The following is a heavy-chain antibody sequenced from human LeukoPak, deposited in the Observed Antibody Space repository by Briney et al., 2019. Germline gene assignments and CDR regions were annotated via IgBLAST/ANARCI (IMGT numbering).Heavy chain of an antibody. CDR1: GGSFSGYY. CDR3: ARGVVVLAAPASRRPYFDY. Sequence: KPSETLSLTCAVYGGSFSGYYWSWIRQPPGKGLEWIGEINHSGSTNYNPSLKSRVTISVDTSKNQFSLKLSSVTAADTAVYYCARGVVVLAAPASRRPYFDYWGQGTLVTVSS. CDR2: INHSGST. J-gene: IGHJ4*02. D-gene: IGHD2-2*01. V-gene: IGHV4-34*01.